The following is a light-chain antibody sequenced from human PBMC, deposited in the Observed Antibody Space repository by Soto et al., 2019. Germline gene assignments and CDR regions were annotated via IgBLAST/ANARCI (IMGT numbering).Light chain of an antibody. V-gene: IGKV3D-20*02. CDR1: QSVSSSY. J-gene: IGKJ5*01. CDR3: QQRNYWQVT. Sequence: EIVLTQSPGTLSLSPGERATLSCRASQSVSSSYLAWYQQKPGQAPRLLIYRTSNRATGIPARFSGSGSGTDFTLTISSLEPEDFAIYYCQQRNYWQVTFGQGTRLEIK. CDR2: RTS.